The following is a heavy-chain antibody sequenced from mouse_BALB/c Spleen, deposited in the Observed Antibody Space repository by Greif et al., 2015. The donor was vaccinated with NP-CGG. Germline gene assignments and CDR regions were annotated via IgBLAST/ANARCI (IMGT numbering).Heavy chain of an antibody. V-gene: IGHV1-7*01. J-gene: IGHJ4*01. Sequence: QVQLQQSGAELAKPGASVKMSCKASGYTFTSYWMHWVKQRPGQGLEWIGYINPSTGYTEYNQKFKDKATLTADKSSSTAYMQLSSLTSEDSAVYYCARNYGNYGEDYYAMDYWGQGTSVTVSS. CDR2: INPSTGYT. CDR3: ARNYGNYGEDYYAMDY. CDR1: GYTFTSYW. D-gene: IGHD2-1*01.